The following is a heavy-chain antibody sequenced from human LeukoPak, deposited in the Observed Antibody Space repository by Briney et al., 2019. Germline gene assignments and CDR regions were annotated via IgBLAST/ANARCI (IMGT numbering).Heavy chain of an antibody. CDR1: RFSFSTYD. Sequence: PGXSPRLSCAASRFSFSTYDMHWVRQAPGKGLEWVTFIRSDGTNKYYADSVKGRFTISRDNSKNTLYLEMNSLRPEDTAVYYCYGEGYWGQGTLVTVSS. CDR3: YGEGY. CDR2: IRSDGTNK. J-gene: IGHJ4*02. V-gene: IGHV3-30*02. D-gene: IGHD4-17*01.